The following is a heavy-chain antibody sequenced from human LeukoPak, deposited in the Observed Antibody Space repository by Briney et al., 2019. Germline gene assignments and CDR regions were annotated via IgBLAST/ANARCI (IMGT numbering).Heavy chain of an antibody. D-gene: IGHD3-22*01. CDR2: ISNSSSYI. CDR1: GFTFSSYS. Sequence: GGSLRLSCAASGFTFSSYSMNWVRQAPGKGLEWVSSISNSSSYIYYADSVKGRFTISRDNAKNSLYLQMNSLRAEDTAVYYCARDLYYYDSSGYIYGMDVWGQGTTVTVSS. J-gene: IGHJ6*02. CDR3: ARDLYYYDSSGYIYGMDV. V-gene: IGHV3-21*01.